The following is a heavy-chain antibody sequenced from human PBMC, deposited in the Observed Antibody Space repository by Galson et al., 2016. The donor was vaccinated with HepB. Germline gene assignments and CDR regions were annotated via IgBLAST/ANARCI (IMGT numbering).Heavy chain of an antibody. CDR3: AREPVRLDDLLTGPPKNPDY. D-gene: IGHD3-9*01. CDR1: EFTFSTYG. CDR2: IWHDGSNK. Sequence: SLRLSCAASEFTFSTYGMHWVRQAPGKGLEWVALIWHDGSNKYYADSVKGRFTISRDNSKNTLSLQMNSLRTEDTAVYYCAREPVRLDDLLTGPPKNPDYWGQGTLVTVSS. J-gene: IGHJ4*02. V-gene: IGHV3-33*01.